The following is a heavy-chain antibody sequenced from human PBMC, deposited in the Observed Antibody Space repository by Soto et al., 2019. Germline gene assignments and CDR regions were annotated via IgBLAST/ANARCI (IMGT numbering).Heavy chain of an antibody. CDR3: ARSRKAYGDEFGS. CDR2: VNWNGGKT. D-gene: IGHD4-17*01. J-gene: IGHJ5*01. V-gene: IGHV3-20*04. CDR1: GFTFEDSG. Sequence: EVQLVESGGRVVRPGGSLRLSCEASGFTFEDSGMAWVRQAPGKGLEWVSGVNWNGGKTGYGDSVKGRFTISRDNAKSSLFLQMNKLRVEDTALYYCARSRKAYGDEFGSWGQGSLVTVSS.